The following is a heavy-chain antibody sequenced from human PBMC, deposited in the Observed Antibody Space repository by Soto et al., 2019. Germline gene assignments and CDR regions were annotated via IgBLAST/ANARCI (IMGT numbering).Heavy chain of an antibody. J-gene: IGHJ4*02. CDR3: AREGYNWNYKGDY. D-gene: IGHD1-7*01. V-gene: IGHV3-21*01. Sequence: EVQLVESGGGLVKPGGSLRLSCAASGFTFSSYSMNWVRQAPGKGLEWVSSISSSSSYIYYADSVKGRFTISRDNAKNSLYLQMNSLRAEDTAVYYLAREGYNWNYKGDYCGQGTLVTVSS. CDR1: GFTFSSYS. CDR2: ISSSSSYI.